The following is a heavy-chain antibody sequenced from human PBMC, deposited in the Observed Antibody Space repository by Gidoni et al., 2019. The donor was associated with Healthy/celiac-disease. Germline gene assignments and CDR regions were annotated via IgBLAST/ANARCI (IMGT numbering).Heavy chain of an antibody. CDR2: INHRGST. J-gene: IGHJ4*02. CDR1: GVSFSGYY. Sequence: QVQLQQWGAGLFKPSETLSLTCAVYGVSFSGYYWRWIRQPPGKGLEWIGEINHRGSTNYNPSLKSRVTISVDTAKNQFSLKLRSVTAADTAVYYCARGPKYYDFWSALYEGFDYWGQGTLVTVSS. V-gene: IGHV4-34*01. CDR3: ARGPKYYDFWSALYEGFDY. D-gene: IGHD3-3*01.